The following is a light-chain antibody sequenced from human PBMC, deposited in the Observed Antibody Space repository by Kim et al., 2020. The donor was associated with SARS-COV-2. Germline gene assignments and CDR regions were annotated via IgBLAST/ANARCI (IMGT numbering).Light chain of an antibody. CDR1: SGSIASNY. Sequence: NFMLTQPHSVSESPGKTVTISCTRSSGSIASNYVQWYQQRPGSAPTTVIYEDNQRPSGVPDRFSGSIDSSSNSASLTISGLTTEDEADYYCQSYDSSSHWVFGGGTQLTVL. J-gene: IGLJ3*02. CDR2: EDN. V-gene: IGLV6-57*04. CDR3: QSYDSSSHWV.